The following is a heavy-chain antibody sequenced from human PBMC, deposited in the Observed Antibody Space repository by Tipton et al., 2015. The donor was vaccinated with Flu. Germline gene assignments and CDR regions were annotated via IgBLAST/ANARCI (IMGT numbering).Heavy chain of an antibody. CDR1: GGSISGYY. CDR2: IYYSGST. V-gene: IGHV4-59*12. D-gene: IGHD4-17*01. CDR3: ARELDYGVFSPYFDY. Sequence: TLSLTCTVSGGSISGYYWTWIRQPPGKGLEWIGYIYYSGSTNYNPSLKSRVTISVDTSKNQFSLKLSSVAAADTAVYYCARELDYGVFSPYFDYCGQGTLVTVSS. J-gene: IGHJ4*02.